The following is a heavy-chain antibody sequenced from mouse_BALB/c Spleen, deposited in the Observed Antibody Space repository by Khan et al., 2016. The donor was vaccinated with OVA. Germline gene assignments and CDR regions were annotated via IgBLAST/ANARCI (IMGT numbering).Heavy chain of an antibody. CDR2: IYPGNGYT. V-gene: IGHV1S134*01. D-gene: IGHD2-14*01. J-gene: IGHJ2*01. CDR1: GSTFTSYG. Sequence: EVQLQESGAELGRPGSSVKLSCKTSGSTFTSYGIKWVKQRPGQGLEWIGYIYPGNGYTEYNEKFQGKAILTSDTSSSTAYMQLRSLTSDDSAIYFWTTAYYRYDFDYWGQGTTLTVSS. CDR3: TTAYYRYDFDY.